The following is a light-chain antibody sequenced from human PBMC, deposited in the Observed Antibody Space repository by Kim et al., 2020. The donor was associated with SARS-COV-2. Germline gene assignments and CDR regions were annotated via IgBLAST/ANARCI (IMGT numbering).Light chain of an antibody. CDR3: QQYDNLP. V-gene: IGKV1-33*01. Sequence: LSASVGDIVTITCPASQDISNYLNWYQQKPGKAPKLLIYDASNLETGVPSRFSGSGSGTDFTFTISSLQPEDIATYYCQQYDNLPFGGGTKVEIK. J-gene: IGKJ4*01. CDR2: DAS. CDR1: QDISNY.